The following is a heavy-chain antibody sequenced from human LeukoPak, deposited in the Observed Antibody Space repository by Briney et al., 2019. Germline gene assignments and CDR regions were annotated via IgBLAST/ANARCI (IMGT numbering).Heavy chain of an antibody. CDR1: GYTFTSYG. J-gene: IGHJ3*02. CDR3: ARAKRWLQLSSAFDI. V-gene: IGHV1-18*01. Sequence: ASVKVSCKASGYTFTSYGISWVRQAPGQGLEWMGWISAYNGNTNYAQKLQGRVTMTTDTSTSTAYMELRSLRSDDTAVYYCARAKRWLQLSSAFDIWGQGTMVTVSS. CDR2: ISAYNGNT. D-gene: IGHD5-24*01.